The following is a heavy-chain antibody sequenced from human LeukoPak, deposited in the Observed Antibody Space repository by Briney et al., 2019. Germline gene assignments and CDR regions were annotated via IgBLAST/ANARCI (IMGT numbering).Heavy chain of an antibody. CDR2: IYYSGST. CDR3: ARGGGYSYGYGGYYYYYYYMDV. CDR1: GGSISSYY. D-gene: IGHD5-18*01. Sequence: SETLSLTCTVSGGSISSYYWSWIRQPPGKGLECIGYIYYSGSTNYNPSLKSGVTISVDTSKNQFSLKLSSVTAADTAVYYCARGGGYSYGYGGYYYYYYYMDVWGKGTTVTVSS. V-gene: IGHV4-59*01. J-gene: IGHJ6*03.